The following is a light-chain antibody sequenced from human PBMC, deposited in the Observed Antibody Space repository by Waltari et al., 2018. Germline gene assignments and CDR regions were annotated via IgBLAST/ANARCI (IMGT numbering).Light chain of an antibody. CDR2: DVS. CDR1: QSVANY. V-gene: IGKV3-11*01. J-gene: IGKJ4*01. Sequence: DIVLTQSPATLSLSPGERATLSCRASQSVANYLAWYQQKPGQAPRLLIYDVSNRATDIPARFSGSGFAIDFTLTISDLKPEDIAVYYCQQRNKWPVTFGGGTKVEIK. CDR3: QQRNKWPVT.